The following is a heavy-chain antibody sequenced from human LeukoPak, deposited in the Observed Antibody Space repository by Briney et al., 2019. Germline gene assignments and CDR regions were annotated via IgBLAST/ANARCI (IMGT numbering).Heavy chain of an antibody. Sequence: PGGSLRLSCAASGFTFSSSWISWVRQAPGKGLEWVANIKQDGSEKSYVDSVKGRFTISRDNAKTSLYLQMNSLRAEDTAVYYCARAPGSSWPYYYYYSYMDVWGKGTTVTISS. J-gene: IGHJ6*03. V-gene: IGHV3-7*04. CDR1: GFTFSSSW. CDR3: ARAPGSSWPYYYYYSYMDV. CDR2: IKQDGSEK. D-gene: IGHD6-13*01.